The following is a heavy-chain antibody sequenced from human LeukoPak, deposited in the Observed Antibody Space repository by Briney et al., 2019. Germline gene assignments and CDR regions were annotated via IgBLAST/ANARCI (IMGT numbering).Heavy chain of an antibody. CDR1: GGSFSGYY. D-gene: IGHD2-15*01. CDR3: ARGPKYCSGGSCSFFYFDY. Sequence: SETLSLTCAVYGGSFSGYYWSWIRQPPGKGLEWIGEINHSGSTNYNPSLKSRVTISVDTSKNQFSLKLSSVTAADTAVYYCARGPKYCSGGSCSFFYFDYWGQGTLVTVSS. J-gene: IGHJ4*02. CDR2: INHSGST. V-gene: IGHV4-34*01.